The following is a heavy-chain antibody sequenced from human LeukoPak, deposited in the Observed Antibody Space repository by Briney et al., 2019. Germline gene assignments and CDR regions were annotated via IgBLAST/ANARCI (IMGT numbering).Heavy chain of an antibody. D-gene: IGHD5-24*01. CDR2: ISGSGGST. CDR1: GFTFSSYA. V-gene: IGHV3-23*01. J-gene: IGHJ4*02. CDR3: AEEGWLQFIFDY. Sequence: HPGGSLRLSCAASGFTFSSYAMSWVRQAPGKGLEWVSAISGSGGSTYYADSVKGRFTISRDNSKNTLYLQMNSLRAEDTAVYYCAEEGWLQFIFDYWGQGTLVTVSS.